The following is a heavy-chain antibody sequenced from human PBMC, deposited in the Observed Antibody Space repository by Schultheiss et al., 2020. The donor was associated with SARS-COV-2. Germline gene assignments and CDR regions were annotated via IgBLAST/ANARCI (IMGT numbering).Heavy chain of an antibody. Sequence: SETLSLTCTVSGGSISGHYWSWIRQPAGKGLECIGRIYAGGNTNYNPSLKSRVTISVDTSKNQFSLKLSSVTAADTAVYYCARELNYWGQGTLVTVSS. CDR1: GGSISGHY. J-gene: IGHJ4*02. V-gene: IGHV4-4*07. CDR2: IYAGGNT. CDR3: ARELNY.